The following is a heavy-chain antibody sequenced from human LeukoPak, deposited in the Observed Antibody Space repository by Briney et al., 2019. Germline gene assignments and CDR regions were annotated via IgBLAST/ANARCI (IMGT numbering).Heavy chain of an antibody. CDR2: IYHSGST. Sequence: SGTLSLTCAVSGGSISSSNWWSWVRQPPGKGLEWIGEIYHSGSTNYNPPLKSRVTISVDKSKNQFSLKLSSVTAADTAVYYCARVRGVVPAAMPYWFDPWGQGTLVTVSS. V-gene: IGHV4-4*02. CDR1: GGSISSSNW. J-gene: IGHJ5*02. D-gene: IGHD2-2*01. CDR3: ARVRGVVPAAMPYWFDP.